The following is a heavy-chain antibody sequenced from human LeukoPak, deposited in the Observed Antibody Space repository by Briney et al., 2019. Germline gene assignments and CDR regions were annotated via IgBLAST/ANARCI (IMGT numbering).Heavy chain of an antibody. CDR1: GYIFTSYW. CDR2: IYPGDSDT. V-gene: IGHV5-51*01. Sequence: GESLKISCKGSGYIFTSYWIGWVRQMPGKGLEWMGVIYPGDSDTRYGPSFQGQVAISVDKSISTAYLQWSSLKASDTAMYYCASFSSRGPGGLDIWGQGTMVTVSS. CDR3: ASFSSRGPGGLDI. J-gene: IGHJ3*02. D-gene: IGHD2/OR15-2a*01.